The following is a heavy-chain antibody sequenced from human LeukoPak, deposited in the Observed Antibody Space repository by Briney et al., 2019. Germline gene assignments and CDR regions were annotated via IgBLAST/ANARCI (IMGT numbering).Heavy chain of an antibody. Sequence: PGGSLRLSCAASGFTLRNYAMHWVRQAPGKGLEWVAVISDDGNNIYYADSVKGRFTITRDNSKNTVYLQMNSLRSEDTAVYYCARGHSQGIYYHDSSGHLRYWGQGTQVTVSS. V-gene: IGHV3-30*04. CDR2: ISDDGNNI. D-gene: IGHD3-22*01. J-gene: IGHJ4*02. CDR1: GFTLRNYA. CDR3: ARGHSQGIYYHDSSGHLRY.